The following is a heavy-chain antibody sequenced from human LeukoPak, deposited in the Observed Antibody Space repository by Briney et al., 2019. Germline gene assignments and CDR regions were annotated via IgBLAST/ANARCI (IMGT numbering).Heavy chain of an antibody. D-gene: IGHD3-10*01. CDR1: GFTFSSYE. J-gene: IGHJ5*01. CDR2: ISSSGSTI. Sequence: GGSLRLSCAASGFTFSSYEMNWVRQAPGKGLEWVSYISSSGSTIYYADSVKGRFTTSRDSTKNSLYLQMNSLRTEDTSVYYCARGITIVRGIPNWFDSWGQGTLVIASS. V-gene: IGHV3-48*03. CDR3: ARGITIVRGIPNWFDS.